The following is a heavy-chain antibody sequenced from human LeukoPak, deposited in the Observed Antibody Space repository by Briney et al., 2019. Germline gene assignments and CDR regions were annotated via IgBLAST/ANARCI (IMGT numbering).Heavy chain of an antibody. CDR2: IWYDGSNI. Sequence: QPGGSLRLSCAASGLSFSSHGMHWVRQAPGKGLEWVAVIWYDGSNIYYADSVKGRFTISRDNSKNTLYLQMNSLRAEDTAVYYCAKNGQWLVGYFDYWGQVTLVTVSS. CDR1: GLSFSSHG. CDR3: AKNGQWLVGYFDY. J-gene: IGHJ4*02. V-gene: IGHV3-33*03. D-gene: IGHD6-19*01.